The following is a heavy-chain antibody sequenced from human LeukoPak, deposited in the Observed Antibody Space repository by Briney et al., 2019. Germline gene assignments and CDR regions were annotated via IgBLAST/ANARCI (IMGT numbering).Heavy chain of an antibody. J-gene: IGHJ4*02. CDR3: ARDRVSGYSYNYIDY. V-gene: IGHV1-2*02. D-gene: IGHD5-18*01. Sequence: ASVKVSRKASGYTFTDYYMHWVRQAPGQGLEWMGWINPNSGVTSYAQKFQGRVTMTRDTSISTAYMELSSLRSDDTAVYYCARDRVSGYSYNYIDYWGQGTLVTVSS. CDR1: GYTFTDYY. CDR2: INPNSGVT.